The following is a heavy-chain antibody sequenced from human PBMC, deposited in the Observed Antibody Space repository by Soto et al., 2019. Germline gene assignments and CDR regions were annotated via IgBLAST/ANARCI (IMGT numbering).Heavy chain of an antibody. Sequence: SETLSLTCSVSGGSFNTYYWTWIRQPPGKGLEWIGYVYYSGNTNYNPSLKSRVTISVDTSKNQFSLKLGSVTAADTAVYYCAILPWADYGSIFVPRGQGLPVTVSS. CDR2: VYYSGNT. V-gene: IGHV4-59*01. J-gene: IGHJ5*02. CDR3: AILPWADYGSIFVP. CDR1: GGSFNTYY. D-gene: IGHD4-17*01.